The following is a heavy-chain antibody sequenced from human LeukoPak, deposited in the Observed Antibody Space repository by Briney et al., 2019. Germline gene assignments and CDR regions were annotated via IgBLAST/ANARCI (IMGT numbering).Heavy chain of an antibody. CDR1: GFTFSRSW. V-gene: IGHV3-74*03. J-gene: IGHJ4*02. Sequence: GGSLRLSCAASGFTFSRSWMHWVRQAPGKGLVWVSRINTDGSDTMYADSVKGRFTISRDNAKNTLYSQMNSLKAEDTAVYYCARDQGGSGPTTYDYWGQGNLVTVSS. CDR3: ARDQGGSGPTTYDY. D-gene: IGHD6-19*01. CDR2: INTDGSDT.